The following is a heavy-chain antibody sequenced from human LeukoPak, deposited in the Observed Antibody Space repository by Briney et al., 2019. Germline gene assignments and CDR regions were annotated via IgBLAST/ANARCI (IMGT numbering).Heavy chain of an antibody. CDR3: ARLGYYGSGSYPDY. D-gene: IGHD3-10*01. J-gene: IGHJ4*02. V-gene: IGHV4-59*01. Sequence: ETLSLTCTVSGGSISSFYWSWIRQPPGKGLEWIGYIYYSGSTNYNPSLKSRVAISVDTSKNQFSLRLSSVTAADTAVYYCARLGYYGSGSYPDYWGQGTLVTVSS. CDR1: GGSISSFY. CDR2: IYYSGST.